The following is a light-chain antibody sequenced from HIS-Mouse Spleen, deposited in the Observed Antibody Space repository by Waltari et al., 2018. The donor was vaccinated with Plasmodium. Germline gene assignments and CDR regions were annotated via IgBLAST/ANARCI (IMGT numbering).Light chain of an antibody. CDR3: QAWDSSTVV. J-gene: IGLJ2*01. V-gene: IGLV3-25*02. Sequence: SYELTQPPSVSVSPGQTARITCSGDALPKQHDYWYQQKPGQAPVLVIYKDSERPSGIPERFSGSNSGNTATLPISGTQAMDEADYYCQAWDSSTVVFGGGTKLTVL. CDR2: KDS. CDR1: ALPKQH.